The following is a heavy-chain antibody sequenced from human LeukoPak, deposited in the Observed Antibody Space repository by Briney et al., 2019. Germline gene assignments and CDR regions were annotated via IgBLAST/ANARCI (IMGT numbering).Heavy chain of an antibody. CDR3: ARVGYTSAFDI. V-gene: IGHV4-59*01. Sequence: SETLSLTCTVSGGSISSYYWSWIRQPPGKVLEWIGYISYSGDTNYNPSIKSRATISLDTSKNQFSLKLTSVTPADTAVYFCARVGYTSAFDIWGQGTMVSVSS. D-gene: IGHD5-24*01. CDR2: ISYSGDT. J-gene: IGHJ3*02. CDR1: GGSISSYY.